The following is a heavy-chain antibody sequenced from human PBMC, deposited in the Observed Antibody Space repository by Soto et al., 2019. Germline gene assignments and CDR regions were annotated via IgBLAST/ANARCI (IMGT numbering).Heavy chain of an antibody. CDR1: GFTFSSYG. Sequence: XXSLRLSCAASGFTFSSYGMHWVRQAPGKGLEWVAVIWYDGSNKYYADSVKGRFTISRDNSKNTLYLQMNSLRAEDTAVYYCARDQVGMDVWGQGTTVTVSS. V-gene: IGHV3-33*08. CDR3: ARDQVGMDV. CDR2: IWYDGSNK. J-gene: IGHJ6*02.